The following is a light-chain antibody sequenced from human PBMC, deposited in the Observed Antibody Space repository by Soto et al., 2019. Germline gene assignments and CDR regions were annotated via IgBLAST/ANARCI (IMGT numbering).Light chain of an antibody. CDR1: QSLSSN. CDR2: GAS. J-gene: IGKJ2*01. Sequence: EIVMTQSPATLSVSPGERATLSCRASQSLSSNLAWYQQKPGQAPRLLIYGASTRATGIPARFSGSGSGTVFTLTISSLQSEDFAVYYCQQYNSWPPRYTFGQGTKLEIK. CDR3: QQYNSWPPRYT. V-gene: IGKV3-15*01.